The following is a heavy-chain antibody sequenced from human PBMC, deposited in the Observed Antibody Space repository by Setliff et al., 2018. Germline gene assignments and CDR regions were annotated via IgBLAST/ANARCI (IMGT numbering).Heavy chain of an antibody. CDR1: GGSISSHY. CDR3: ARVLTGYYEGVYYYYMDV. D-gene: IGHD3-9*01. V-gene: IGHV4-59*11. J-gene: IGHJ6*03. CDR2: IYYSGST. Sequence: SETLSLTCTVSGGSISSHYWSWIRQPPGKGLVWIGYIYYSGSTNYNPSLKSRVTISVDTSKNQFSLKLSSVTAADTAVYYCARVLTGYYEGVYYYYMDVWGKGTTVTVSS.